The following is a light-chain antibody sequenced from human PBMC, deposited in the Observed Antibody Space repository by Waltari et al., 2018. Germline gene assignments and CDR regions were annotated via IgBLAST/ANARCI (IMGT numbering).Light chain of an antibody. Sequence: QSVLTQPPSTSGTPGQRVTISCSGSSPNHGPYYVYLYPQLPGTAPKLLIYRNNQRPSGVPDRFSGSKSGTSASLAISGLRSEDEADYYCATWDDSLTAWVFGGGTKLTVL. CDR1: SPNHGPYY. CDR2: RNN. CDR3: ATWDDSLTAWV. J-gene: IGLJ3*02. V-gene: IGLV1-47*01.